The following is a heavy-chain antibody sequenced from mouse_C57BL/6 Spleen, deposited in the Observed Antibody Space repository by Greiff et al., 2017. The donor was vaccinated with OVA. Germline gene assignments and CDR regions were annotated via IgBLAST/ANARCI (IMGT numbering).Heavy chain of an antibody. CDR2: ISYDGSN. J-gene: IGHJ3*01. V-gene: IGHV3-6*01. D-gene: IGHD2-4*01. CDR1: GYSITSGYY. Sequence: VQLKESGPGLVKPSQSLSLTCSVTGYSITSGYYWNWIRQFPGNKLEWMGYISYDGSNNYNPSLKNRISITRDTSKNQFFLKLNSVTTEDTATYYCARDRGIYYDYSWFAYWGQGTLVTVSA. CDR3: ARDRGIYYDYSWFAY.